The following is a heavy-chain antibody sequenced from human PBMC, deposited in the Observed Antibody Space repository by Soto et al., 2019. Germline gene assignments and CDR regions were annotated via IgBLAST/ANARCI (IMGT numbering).Heavy chain of an antibody. CDR3: ASQGDYYDSSAPGAFDI. CDR2: IIPIFGTA. CDR1: GGTFSSYA. Sequence: QVQLVQSGAEVKKPGSSVKVSCKASGGTFSSYAISWVRQAPGQGLEWMGGIIPIFGTANYAQKFQGRVTITADESTRTAYMELSSLRSEDTAVYYCASQGDYYDSSAPGAFDIWGQGTMVTVSS. V-gene: IGHV1-69*01. J-gene: IGHJ3*02. D-gene: IGHD3-22*01.